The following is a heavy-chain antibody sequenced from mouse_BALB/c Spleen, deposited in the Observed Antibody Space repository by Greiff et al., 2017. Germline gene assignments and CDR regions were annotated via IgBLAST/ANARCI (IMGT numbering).Heavy chain of an antibody. J-gene: IGHJ4*01. Sequence: EVQVVESGGGLVKPGGSLKLSCAASGFTFSSYAMSWVRQSPEKRLEWVAEISSGGSYTYYPDTVTGRFTISRDNAKNTLYLEMSSLRSEDTAMYYCARGDDGYSYYAMDYWGQGTSGTVAS. CDR2: ISSGGSYT. CDR3: ARGDDGYSYYAMDY. CDR1: GFTFSSYA. V-gene: IGHV5-9-4*01. D-gene: IGHD2-3*01.